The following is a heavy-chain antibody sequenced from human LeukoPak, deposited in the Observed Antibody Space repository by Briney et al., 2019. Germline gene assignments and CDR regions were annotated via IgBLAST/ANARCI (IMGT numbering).Heavy chain of an antibody. CDR1: GGSISSYY. Sequence: PETLSLTCTVSGGSISSYYWSWIRQPAGKGLEWIGRIYTSGSTNYNPSLKSRVTMSVDTSKNQFSLKLSSVTAADTAVYCSGGSCYGNWFDPWGQGTLVTVSS. J-gene: IGHJ5*02. D-gene: IGHD2-15*01. CDR2: IYTSGST. V-gene: IGHV4-4*07. CDR3: GGSCYGNWFDP.